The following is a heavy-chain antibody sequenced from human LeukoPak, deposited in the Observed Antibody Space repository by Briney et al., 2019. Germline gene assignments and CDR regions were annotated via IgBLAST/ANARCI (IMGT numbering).Heavy chain of an antibody. D-gene: IGHD6-6*01. Sequence: GESLKISCKGSGYSFTSYWIGWVRQMTGKGLEWMGIIYPGDSDTRYSPSFQGQVTISADKSISTAYLQWSSLKASDTAMYYCARLIEYSTSHPYYFDYWGQGTLVTVSS. CDR1: GYSFTSYW. CDR2: IYPGDSDT. CDR3: ARLIEYSTSHPYYFDY. V-gene: IGHV5-51*01. J-gene: IGHJ4*02.